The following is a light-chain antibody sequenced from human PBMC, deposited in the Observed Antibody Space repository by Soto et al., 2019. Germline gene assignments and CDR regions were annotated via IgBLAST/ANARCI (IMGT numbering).Light chain of an antibody. CDR1: SGHSGYI. V-gene: IGLV4-60*03. Sequence: QLVLTQSSSASASLGSSVKLTCSLSSGHSGYIIAWHQQQPGKAPRYLLKAERSGSYHKGSGVPDRFSGSSSGADRYPTISHLQSEEDSDYYCATWDSNTRVFGGGTQLTVL. J-gene: IGLJ3*02. CDR3: ATWDSNTRV. CDR2: AERSGSY.